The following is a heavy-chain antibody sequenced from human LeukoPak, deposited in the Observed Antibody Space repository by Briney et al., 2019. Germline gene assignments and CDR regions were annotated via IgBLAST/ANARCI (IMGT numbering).Heavy chain of an antibody. CDR2: INPNSGGT. J-gene: IGHJ4*02. CDR3: ARAGLSIVATIGYFDY. Sequence: ASVKVSCKASGYTFTGYYMHWVRQAPGQGLEWMGWINPNSGGTNYAQKFKGRVTMSRDTSISTAYMELSRLRSDDTAVYYCARAGLSIVATIGYFDYWGQGTLVTVSS. D-gene: IGHD5-12*01. CDR1: GYTFTGYY. V-gene: IGHV1-2*02.